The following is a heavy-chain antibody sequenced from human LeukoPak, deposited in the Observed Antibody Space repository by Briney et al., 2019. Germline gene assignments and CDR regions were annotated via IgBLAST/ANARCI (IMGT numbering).Heavy chain of an antibody. D-gene: IGHD6-13*01. CDR2: IGWHGGAI. J-gene: IGHJ3*02. CDR3: AKDRSSRSSYGDAFDI. V-gene: IGHV3-9*01. Sequence: PGRSLRLSCAASGFIIADYTLHWVRLPPGKGLEWVSGIGWHGGAIGYADSVKGRFTISRDNAKNYLYLQMNSLTAEDTALYYCAKDRSSRSSYGDAFDIWGQGTVVTVSS. CDR1: GFIIADYT.